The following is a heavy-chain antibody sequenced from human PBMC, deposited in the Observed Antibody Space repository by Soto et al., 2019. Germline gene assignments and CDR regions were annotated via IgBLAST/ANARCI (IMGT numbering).Heavy chain of an antibody. CDR1: GFTFSNDW. Sequence: EVQLVESGGGLVQPGGSLRLSCAASGFTFSNDWMHWVRQAPGKGLVWVSRINSDGSGTSYADSVKGRFTISRDNAKNTLYLQMNSLRAEDTAVYYCTRGSNSGAVKGHDYWGQGTLVTVSS. D-gene: IGHD6-6*01. CDR2: INSDGSGT. CDR3: TRGSNSGAVKGHDY. V-gene: IGHV3-74*01. J-gene: IGHJ4*02.